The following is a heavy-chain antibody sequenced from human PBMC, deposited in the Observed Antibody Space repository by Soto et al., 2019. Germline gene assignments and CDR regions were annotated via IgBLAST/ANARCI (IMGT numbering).Heavy chain of an antibody. J-gene: IGHJ5*02. D-gene: IGHD2-15*01. V-gene: IGHV3-30-3*01. CDR3: AAAVVVAATQSLP. CDR2: ISYDGSNK. Sequence: QVQLVESGGGVVQPGRSLRLSCAASGFTFSSYAMHWVRQAPGKGLEWVAVISYDGSNKYYADSVKGRFTISRDNSKNTLYLQMNSLRAEDTAVYYCAAAVVVAATQSLPWGQGTLVTVSS. CDR1: GFTFSSYA.